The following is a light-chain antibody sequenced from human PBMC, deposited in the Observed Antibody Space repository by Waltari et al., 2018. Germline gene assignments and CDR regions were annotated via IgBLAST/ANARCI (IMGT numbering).Light chain of an antibody. CDR3: HSRKGSDNQVV. V-gene: IGLV3-19*01. J-gene: IGLJ3*02. CDR1: SLRTSY. Sequence: SSELTQGPDVSVALGQTVKITCQGDSLRTSYASWYQVKPGQAPILVLFGKEKRPSGIPDRIAGYSSGTTSSLTITGTQAEDEADYYCHSRKGSDNQVVLGGGTKLTVL. CDR2: GKE.